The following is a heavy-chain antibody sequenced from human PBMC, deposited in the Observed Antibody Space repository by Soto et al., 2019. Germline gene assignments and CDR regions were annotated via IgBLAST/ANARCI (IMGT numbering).Heavy chain of an antibody. J-gene: IGHJ3*02. V-gene: IGHV3-48*01. Sequence: PWGSLRLSCAASGFTFSSYSMNWVRQAPGKGLEWVSYISSSSSTIYYADSVKGRFTISRDNAKNSLYLQMNSLRAEDTAVYYCARDRLRPAFDIWGQGTMVTVSS. CDR1: GFTFSSYS. D-gene: IGHD4-17*01. CDR2: ISSSSSTI. CDR3: ARDRLRPAFDI.